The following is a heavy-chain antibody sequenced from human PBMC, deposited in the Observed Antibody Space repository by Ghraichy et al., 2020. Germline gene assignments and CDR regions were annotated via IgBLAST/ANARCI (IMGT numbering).Heavy chain of an antibody. J-gene: IGHJ3*02. Sequence: SVKVSCKASGFTFTSSAVQWVRQARGQRLEWIGWIVVGSGNTNYAQKFQERVTITRDMSTSTAYMELSSLRSEDTAVYYCAADGYYYDSSGHRGGEVVAFDIWGQGTMVTVSS. D-gene: IGHD3-22*01. V-gene: IGHV1-58*01. CDR1: GFTFTSSA. CDR2: IVVGSGNT. CDR3: AADGYYYDSSGHRGGEVVAFDI.